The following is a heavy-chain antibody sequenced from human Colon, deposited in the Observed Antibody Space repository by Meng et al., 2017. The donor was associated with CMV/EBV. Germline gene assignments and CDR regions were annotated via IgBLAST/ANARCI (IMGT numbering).Heavy chain of an antibody. Sequence: GSLRLSCTVSGTSITSSYWTWIRHPPGKGLEWIGFVSYSGNTAYNSSLKSRVTMSVDRSKNQASLSLVSVTPADTALYYCVRWKGLTYFDSWGQGIQVTVSS. D-gene: IGHD1-1*01. CDR1: GTSITSSY. J-gene: IGHJ4*02. V-gene: IGHV4-59*13. CDR2: VSYSGNT. CDR3: VRWKGLTYFDS.